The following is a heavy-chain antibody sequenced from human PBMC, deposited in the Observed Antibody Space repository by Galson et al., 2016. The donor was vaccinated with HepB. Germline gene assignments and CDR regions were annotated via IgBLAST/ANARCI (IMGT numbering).Heavy chain of an antibody. J-gene: IGHJ6*02. D-gene: IGHD6-13*01. CDR2: IKQDGSEK. V-gene: IGHV3-7*03. CDR3: ARAEMSSSWPYGLDV. CDR1: GFTFNMCW. Sequence: SLRLSCAGSGFTFNMCWMSWVRQAPGKGLEWVANIKQDGSEKYYVDSVKGRFTISRHNAKNSLYLQMNSLRAEDTAVYYCARAEMSSSWPYGLDVWGQGTTVTVSS.